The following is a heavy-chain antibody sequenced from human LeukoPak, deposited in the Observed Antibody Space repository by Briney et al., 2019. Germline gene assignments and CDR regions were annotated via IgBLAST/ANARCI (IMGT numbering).Heavy chain of an antibody. CDR3: ASESGYYYDSSGTSA. CDR1: GFTFDDYA. Sequence: GGSLRLSCAASGFTFDDYAMHWVRQAPGKGLEWVSLIGGDGGSTYYADSVKGRFTISRDNSKNSLYLQMNSLRTEDTALYYCASESGYYYDSSGTSAWGQGTLVTVSS. D-gene: IGHD3-22*01. V-gene: IGHV3-43*02. J-gene: IGHJ5*02. CDR2: IGGDGGST.